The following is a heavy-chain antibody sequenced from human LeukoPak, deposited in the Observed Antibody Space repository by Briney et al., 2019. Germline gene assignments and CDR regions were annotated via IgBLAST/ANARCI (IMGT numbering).Heavy chain of an antibody. V-gene: IGHV4-34*01. CDR3: ARERPSYYDILTGYYPRSLPYYFDY. CDR1: VGSFRVYY. J-gene: IGHJ4*02. D-gene: IGHD3-9*01. Sequence: PLGTLCLTCAVYVGSFRVYYWSCVRDPPGKGLEWVGEINLSVSTNYTTPLTSRVTISVDTSKNQCSLKLRSVTAADTAVYYCARERPSYYDILTGYYPRSLPYYFDYWGQGTLVTVSS. CDR2: INLSVST.